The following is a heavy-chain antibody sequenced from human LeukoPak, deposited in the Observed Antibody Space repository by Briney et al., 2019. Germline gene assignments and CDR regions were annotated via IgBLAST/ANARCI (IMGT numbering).Heavy chain of an antibody. V-gene: IGHV3-64*01. CDR3: ARDGQDYYDSSGYLHY. J-gene: IGHJ4*02. CDR1: GFTISSDS. Sequence: PGGSLRLSCAASGFTISSDSMHWIRQAPGKGLEYVSAIGYGGDTYYANSVKGRFTISRDNSKNTLYLQMGSLRPEDMAVYYCARDGQDYYDSSGYLHYWGQGTLVTVSS. D-gene: IGHD3-22*01. CDR2: IGYGGDT.